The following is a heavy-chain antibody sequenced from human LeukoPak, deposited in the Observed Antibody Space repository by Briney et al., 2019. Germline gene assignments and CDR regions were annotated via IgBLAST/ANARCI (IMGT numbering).Heavy chain of an antibody. Sequence: SETLSLTCTVSGGSISSGGYYWSWIRQHPGKGLEWIGYIYYSGSTYYNPPLKSRVTISVDTSKNQFSLKLSSVTAADTAVYYCARDSDYCSGGSCSRPFDYWGQGTLVTVSS. D-gene: IGHD2-15*01. CDR3: ARDSDYCSGGSCSRPFDY. CDR2: IYYSGST. CDR1: GGSISSGGYY. J-gene: IGHJ4*02. V-gene: IGHV4-31*03.